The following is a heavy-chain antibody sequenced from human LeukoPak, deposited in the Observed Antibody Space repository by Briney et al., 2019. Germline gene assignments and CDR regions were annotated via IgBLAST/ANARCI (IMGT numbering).Heavy chain of an antibody. CDR2: ISGSGGST. CDR1: GFTFSSYG. V-gene: IGHV3-23*01. D-gene: IGHD2-15*01. Sequence: PGGSLRLSCAASGFTFSSYGMSWVRQAPGKGLEWVSAISGSGGSTYYADSVKGRFTISRDNSKNTLYLQMNSLRAEDTAVYYCANSLAGRGGSRSKYYYYYMDVWGQGTLVTVSS. CDR3: ANSLAGRGGSRSKYYYYYMDV. J-gene: IGHJ6*03.